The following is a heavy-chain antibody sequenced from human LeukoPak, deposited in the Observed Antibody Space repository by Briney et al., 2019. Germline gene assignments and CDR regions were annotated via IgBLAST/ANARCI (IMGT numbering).Heavy chain of an antibody. CDR3: ARDSGSKAAAKRFDP. V-gene: IGHV3-7*01. Sequence: GGSLRLSCTASGFTFNNYWMSWVRQAPGRGLEWVASIKQDGREKYYVDSVKGRFTISRDNAKNSLYLQMNSLRAEDTAVYYCARDSGSKAAAKRFDPWGQGTLVTVSS. D-gene: IGHD2-2*01. CDR2: IKQDGREK. CDR1: GFTFNNYW. J-gene: IGHJ5*02.